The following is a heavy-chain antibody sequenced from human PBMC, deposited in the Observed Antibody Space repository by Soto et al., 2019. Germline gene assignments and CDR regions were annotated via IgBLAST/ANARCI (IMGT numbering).Heavy chain of an antibody. D-gene: IGHD2-15*01. CDR2: ISAYNGNT. J-gene: IGHJ6*02. CDR1: GYTFTSYG. CDR3: ARDGCSGGSCYSESPYYYYGMDV. V-gene: IGHV1-18*01. Sequence: ASVKVSCKASGYTFTSYGISWVRQAPGQGLEWMGWISAYNGNTNYAQKLQGRVTMTTDTSTSTAYMELRSLRSDDTAVYYCARDGCSGGSCYSESPYYYYGMDVWGQGTTVTVSS.